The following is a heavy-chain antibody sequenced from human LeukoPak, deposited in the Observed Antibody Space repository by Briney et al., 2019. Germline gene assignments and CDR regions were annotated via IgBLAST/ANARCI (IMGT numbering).Heavy chain of an antibody. J-gene: IGHJ4*02. V-gene: IGHV4-61*02. CDR3: AREVGATLVDY. CDR1: GGSISSGSYY. CDR2: IYTSGST. D-gene: IGHD1-26*01. Sequence: SETLSLTCTVSGGSISSGSYYWRWIRQPAGKGLEWIGRIYTSGSTNYNPSLKSRVTISVDTSKNQFSLKLSSVTAADTAVYYCAREVGATLVDYWGQGTLVTVSS.